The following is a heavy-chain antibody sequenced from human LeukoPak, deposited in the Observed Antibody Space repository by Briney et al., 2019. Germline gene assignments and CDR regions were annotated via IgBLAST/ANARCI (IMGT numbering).Heavy chain of an antibody. Sequence: GESLKISCKTSGYNFTTYWIVWVRRMPGKGLEWMGIIYPGDSDTRYSPSFQGQVTISADKSISTAYLQWSSLKASDTAMYYCARHPPYGSGSYPDYWGQGTLVTVSS. CDR1: GYNFTTYW. D-gene: IGHD3-10*01. CDR3: ARHPPYGSGSYPDY. J-gene: IGHJ4*02. CDR2: IYPGDSDT. V-gene: IGHV5-51*01.